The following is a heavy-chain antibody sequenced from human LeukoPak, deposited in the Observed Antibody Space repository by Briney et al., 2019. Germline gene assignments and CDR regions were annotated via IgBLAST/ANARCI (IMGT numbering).Heavy chain of an antibody. J-gene: IGHJ4*02. D-gene: IGHD6-19*01. CDR3: AKQRSSGWYYFDY. CDR2: ISASGGST. Sequence: GGSLRLSCAASGFTFRSHDMSWVRQAPGKGLEWVSGISASGGSTYYADSVKGRFTISRDNSKNTLYLQMNSLRAEDTAVYYCAKQRSSGWYYFDYWGQGTLVTVSS. CDR1: GFTFRSHD. V-gene: IGHV3-23*01.